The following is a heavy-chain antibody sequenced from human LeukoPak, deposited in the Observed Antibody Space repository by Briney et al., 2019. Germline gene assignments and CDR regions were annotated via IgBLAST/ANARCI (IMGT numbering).Heavy chain of an antibody. Sequence: SETLSLTCTVSGYSISSGYYWGWIRQPPGKGLEWIGSIYHSGSPYYNPSLKSRVTISVDTSKNHFSLKLSSVTAADTAVYYCARVVSRFLEWFYYWGQGTLVTVSS. CDR2: IYHSGSP. D-gene: IGHD3-3*01. CDR1: GYSISSGYY. V-gene: IGHV4-38-2*02. J-gene: IGHJ4*02. CDR3: ARVVSRFLEWFYY.